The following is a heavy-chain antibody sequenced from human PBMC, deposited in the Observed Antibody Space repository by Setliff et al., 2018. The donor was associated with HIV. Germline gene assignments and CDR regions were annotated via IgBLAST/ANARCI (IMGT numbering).Heavy chain of an antibody. CDR3: ARTLRQYTNLFDC. D-gene: IGHD5-18*01. CDR2: INPNSGGT. V-gene: IGHV1-2*02. CDR1: GYTFTNYY. Sequence: GASVKVSCKASGYTFTNYYMHWVRQAPGQGLEWMGWINPNSGGTNYAQKFQGRVTMTRDTSISTAYMELSRLRSDDTAVYYCARTLRQYTNLFDCWGQGTLVTVAS. J-gene: IGHJ4*02.